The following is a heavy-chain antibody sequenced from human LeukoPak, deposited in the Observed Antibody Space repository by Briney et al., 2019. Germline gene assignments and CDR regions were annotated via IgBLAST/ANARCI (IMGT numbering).Heavy chain of an antibody. CDR1: GYTFTGYY. D-gene: IGHD3-22*01. J-gene: IGHJ3*02. V-gene: IGHV1-2*02. CDR2: INPNSGGT. CDR3: ARAPLTMIVVVITHDAFDI. Sequence: GASVKVPCKASGYTFTGYYMHWVRQAPGQGLEWMGWINPNSGGTNYAQKFQGRVTMTRDTSISTAYMELSRLRSDDTAVYYCARAPLTMIVVVITHDAFDIWGQGTMVTVSS.